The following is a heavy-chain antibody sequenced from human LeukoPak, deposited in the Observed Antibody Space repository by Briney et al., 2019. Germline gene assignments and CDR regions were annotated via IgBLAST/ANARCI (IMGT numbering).Heavy chain of an antibody. D-gene: IGHD3-16*01. CDR2: ISVSSNTI. CDR1: GFTFSSYA. V-gene: IGHV3-48*01. Sequence: GGSLRLSCAASGFTFSSYAMSWVRQAPGKGLEWVSYISVSSNTIYYADSVKGRFTISRDNAKNSLYLQMNSLRAEDTAVFYCARDYGFGENYMDVWGKGTTVTVSS. J-gene: IGHJ6*03. CDR3: ARDYGFGENYMDV.